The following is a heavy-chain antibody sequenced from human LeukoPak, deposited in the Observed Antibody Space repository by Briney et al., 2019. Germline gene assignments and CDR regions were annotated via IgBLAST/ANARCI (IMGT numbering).Heavy chain of an antibody. Sequence: ASVKVSCKASGYTFTGYYMHWVRQAPGQGLEWMGWINPNSGGTNYAQKFQGRVTMTRDTSISTAYMELSRLRSDDTAVYYCARAVIGYCSSTSCYVAAGCDYWGQGTLVTVSS. J-gene: IGHJ4*02. CDR2: INPNSGGT. CDR1: GYTFTGYY. V-gene: IGHV1-2*02. D-gene: IGHD2-2*01. CDR3: ARAVIGYCSSTSCYVAAGCDY.